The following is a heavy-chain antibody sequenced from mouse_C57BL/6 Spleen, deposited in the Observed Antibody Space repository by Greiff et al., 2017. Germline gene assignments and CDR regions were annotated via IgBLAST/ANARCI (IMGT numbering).Heavy chain of an antibody. D-gene: IGHD2-5*01. CDR3: ARQCSNSRYWYFDV. V-gene: IGHV5-6*01. CDR1: GFTFSSYG. CDR2: ISSGGSYT. Sequence: EVQVVESGGDLVKPGGFLKLSCAASGFTFSSYGMSWVRQTPDKRLEWVATISSGGSYTYYPDSVKGRFTISRDNAKNTLYLQMSSLKSEDTAMYYGARQCSNSRYWYFDVWGTGTTVTVSS. J-gene: IGHJ1*03.